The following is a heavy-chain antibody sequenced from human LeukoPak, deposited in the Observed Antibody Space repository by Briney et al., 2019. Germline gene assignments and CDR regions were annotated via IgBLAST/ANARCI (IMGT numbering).Heavy chain of an antibody. D-gene: IGHD3-10*01. CDR2: IIPLLNIA. Sequence: GASVKVSCKASGGTFSSYAISWVRQAPGQGLEWMGRIIPLLNIANYAQIFQGRVTITADRSTSTVYMELSGLRSEDTAMYYCARATRKDVRPFYGSGSWDYYFDYWGQGTLVTVSS. CDR3: ARATRKDVRPFYGSGSWDYYFDY. CDR1: GGTFSSYA. J-gene: IGHJ4*02. V-gene: IGHV1-69*04.